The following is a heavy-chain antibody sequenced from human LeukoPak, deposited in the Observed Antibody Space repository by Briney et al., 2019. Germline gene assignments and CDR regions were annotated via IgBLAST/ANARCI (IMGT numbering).Heavy chain of an antibody. Sequence: GGSLRLSCAASGFTFSDAWMTWVRQAPGKGLEWVSSISSITSYIYYADSVKGRFTISRDNAKNSLYLQMNSLRAEDTALYYCARSIAAADTGIDYWGQGTLVTVSS. CDR3: ARSIAAADTGIDY. CDR2: ISSITSYI. J-gene: IGHJ4*02. CDR1: GFTFSDAW. V-gene: IGHV3-21*01. D-gene: IGHD6-13*01.